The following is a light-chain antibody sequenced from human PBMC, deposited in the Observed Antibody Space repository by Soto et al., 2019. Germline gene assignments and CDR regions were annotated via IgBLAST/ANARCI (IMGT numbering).Light chain of an antibody. CDR1: QSVSSY. CDR3: QQYNSWPLA. V-gene: IGKV3D-15*01. J-gene: IGKJ4*01. Sequence: EVMLSQSPATLSLSPGERATLSCRASQSVSSYLAWYQQKPGQAPRLLIYDASTRATGIPTRFSGSGSGTEFTLTISSLQSEDFAVYYCQQYNSWPLAFGGGSMV. CDR2: DAS.